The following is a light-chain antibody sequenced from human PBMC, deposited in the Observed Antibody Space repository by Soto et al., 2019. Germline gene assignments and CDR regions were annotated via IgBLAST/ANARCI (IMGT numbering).Light chain of an antibody. Sequence: QSALTQPPSVSGSPGQSVTISCTGTSSDVGSSNGVSWYQQPPGTAPKLMIYDVSNRPSGVPGRFSGSKSGNTASLTISGLQAEDEADYYCSSYTSSTYVFGTGTKVTVL. CDR3: SSYTSSTYV. CDR2: DVS. J-gene: IGLJ1*01. CDR1: SSDVGSSNG. V-gene: IGLV2-18*02.